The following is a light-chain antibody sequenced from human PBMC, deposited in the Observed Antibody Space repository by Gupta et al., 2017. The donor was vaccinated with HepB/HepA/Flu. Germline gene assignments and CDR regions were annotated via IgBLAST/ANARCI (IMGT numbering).Light chain of an antibody. CDR3: VLYMGSDSWV. Sequence: QTVVTQEPSFSVAPGGTVTLTCGLSSGSVSTTYYPSWYQQTPGQAPCTLIYNTNTRSFGVPDRFSGSILGNRAALTITGAQADDESDYYCVLYMGSDSWVFGGGTKLTVL. CDR1: SGSVSTTYY. CDR2: NTN. V-gene: IGLV8-61*01. J-gene: IGLJ3*02.